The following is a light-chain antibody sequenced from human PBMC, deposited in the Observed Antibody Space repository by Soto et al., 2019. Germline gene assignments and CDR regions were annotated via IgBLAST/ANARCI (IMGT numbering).Light chain of an antibody. V-gene: IGLV1-47*01. CDR3: AAWDDSLSGYV. CDR1: SSNIGSNY. J-gene: IGLJ1*01. CDR2: RNN. Sequence: SGESQPRTASGTPGQTVTMSCSGSSSNIGSNYVYWYQQLPGTAPKLLIYRNNQRPSGVPDRFSGSKSGTSASLAISGLRSEDEADYYCAAWDDSLSGYVFGTGTKVTVL.